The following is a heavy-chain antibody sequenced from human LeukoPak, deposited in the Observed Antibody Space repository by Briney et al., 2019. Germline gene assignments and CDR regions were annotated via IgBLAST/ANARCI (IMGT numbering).Heavy chain of an antibody. D-gene: IGHD3-16*01. CDR3: TTEGGVWGYHALDI. J-gene: IGHJ3*02. CDR1: GFTFSSHA. CDR2: IKRKSDGGAT. V-gene: IGHV3-15*01. Sequence: GGSLRLSCAASGFTFSSHALGWARQAPGKGLEWVGRIKRKSDGGATDFAAPVKGRFTISRDESQNTVYLQMNSLKTEDTAVYYCTTEGGVWGYHALDIWGQGTMVTVSS.